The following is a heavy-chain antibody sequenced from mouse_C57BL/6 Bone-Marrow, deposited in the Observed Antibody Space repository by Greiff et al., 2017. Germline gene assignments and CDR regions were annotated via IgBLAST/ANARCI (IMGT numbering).Heavy chain of an antibody. D-gene: IGHD1-1*01. V-gene: IGHV1-80*01. J-gene: IGHJ2*01. CDR1: GYAFSSYW. CDR2: IYPGDGDT. Sequence: QVQLQQSGAELVKPGASVKISCKASGYAFSSYWMNWVKQRPGKGLEWIGQIYPGDGDTNYNGKFKGKATLTADKSSSTAYMQLSSLTSEDSAFYFCATNPRYYYGSSQYYFDYWGQGTTLTVSS. CDR3: ATNPRYYYGSSQYYFDY.